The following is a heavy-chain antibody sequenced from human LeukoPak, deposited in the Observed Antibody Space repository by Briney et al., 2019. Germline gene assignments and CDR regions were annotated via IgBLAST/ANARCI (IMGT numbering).Heavy chain of an antibody. CDR2: ISAYNGNT. CDR3: ARDLRLKGSVGAKTDY. Sequence: ASVKVSCKASGYTFTSYGISWVRQAPGQGLEWMGWISAYNGNTNYAQKLQGRVTMTTDTSTSTAYMELRSLRSDDTAVYYCARDLRLKGSVGAKTDYWGQGTPVTVSS. D-gene: IGHD3-10*01. J-gene: IGHJ4*02. V-gene: IGHV1-18*01. CDR1: GYTFTSYG.